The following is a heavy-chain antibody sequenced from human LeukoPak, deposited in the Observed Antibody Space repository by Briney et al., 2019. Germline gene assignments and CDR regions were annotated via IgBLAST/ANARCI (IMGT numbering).Heavy chain of an antibody. J-gene: IGHJ4*02. D-gene: IGHD3-22*01. CDR3: ARHYDSSAYWYYFGY. Sequence: SETLSLTCTVSGGSINNHYWSWIRQPPGKGPEWIGSIFYSGSTDSNPSLKGRVTISVDASKNQFSLKLSSVTAADTAMYFCARHYDSSAYWYYFGYWGQGTLVTVSS. V-gene: IGHV4-59*08. CDR2: IFYSGST. CDR1: GGSINNHY.